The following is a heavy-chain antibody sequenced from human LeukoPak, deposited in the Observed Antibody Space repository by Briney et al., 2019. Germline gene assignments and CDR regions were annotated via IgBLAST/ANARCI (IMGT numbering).Heavy chain of an antibody. D-gene: IGHD1-26*01. J-gene: IGHJ4*02. CDR1: AGSFSGYN. Sequence: RSSETLSLTCAVYAGSFSGYNWNWIRQPPGKGLEWIGEINHSGSTNYNPSPKSRVTISVDTSKNQFSLRLSSVTAADTAVYYCAREWGHGDFDYWGQGTLVSVSS. CDR2: INHSGST. CDR3: AREWGHGDFDY. V-gene: IGHV4-34*01.